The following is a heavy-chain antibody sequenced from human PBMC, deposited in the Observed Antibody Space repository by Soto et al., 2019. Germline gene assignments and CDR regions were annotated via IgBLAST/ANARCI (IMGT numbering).Heavy chain of an antibody. Sequence: QVQLVESGGGVVQPGRSLRLSCAASGFTFSSYAMHWVRQAPGKGLEWVAVISYDGSNKYYADSVKGRFTISRDNSKNTLYLKMNSLRAEDTAVYYCARDPFTCLRLPPLDWFDLLGQGTLVTVSS. CDR1: GFTFSSYA. CDR2: ISYDGSNK. J-gene: IGHJ5*02. V-gene: IGHV3-30-3*01. D-gene: IGHD5-12*01. CDR3: ARDPFTCLRLPPLDWFDL.